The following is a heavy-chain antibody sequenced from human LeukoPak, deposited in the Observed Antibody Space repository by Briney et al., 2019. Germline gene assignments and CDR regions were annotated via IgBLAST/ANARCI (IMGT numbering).Heavy chain of an antibody. V-gene: IGHV3-23*01. J-gene: IGHJ4*02. CDR1: GFILSSYA. Sequence: PGGSLRLSCEAAGFILSSYAMSWVRQAPGRGLEYVSAISGSGDNTYYADSVQGRFTVSRDSSKNTLYLQMHSLRADDTAVYYCAKSYPPGNWDWLAFHYWGQGTLVTVSS. CDR3: AKSYPPGNWDWLAFHY. CDR2: ISGSGDNT. D-gene: IGHD7-27*01.